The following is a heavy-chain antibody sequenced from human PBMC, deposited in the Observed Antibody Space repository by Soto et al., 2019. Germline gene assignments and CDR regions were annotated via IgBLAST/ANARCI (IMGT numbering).Heavy chain of an antibody. CDR3: PRHYEGIYGSMDRWFDP. CDR1: GRSIRSGGYS. V-gene: IGHV4-30-2*03. D-gene: IGHD3-16*01. Sequence: PSETLSLTCAVSGRSIRSGGYSWGWIRQPPGKCLEWIGDIYHSGSTHYNPSLKSRVTISVDTSKNQFSLTLSSVTAADTAVYYCPRHYEGIYGSMDRWFDPCGQGTPVNVSS. CDR2: IYHSGST. J-gene: IGHJ5*02.